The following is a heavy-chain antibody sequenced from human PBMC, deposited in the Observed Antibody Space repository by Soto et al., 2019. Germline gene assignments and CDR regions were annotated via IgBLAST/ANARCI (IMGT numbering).Heavy chain of an antibody. CDR2: MTPISGET. V-gene: IGHV1-8*01. Sequence: QVQLVQSGAEVKKPVASVKVSCKASGYSFTSYDINWVRQASGQGLEWLGWMTPISGETGYAQKFQGRVSMTRDTSTSTAYVELSSLTYEDSAIYYCARNKWNTGDFDYWGHGTLVTVSS. CDR3: ARNKWNTGDFDY. CDR1: GYSFTSYD. D-gene: IGHD1-20*01. J-gene: IGHJ4*01.